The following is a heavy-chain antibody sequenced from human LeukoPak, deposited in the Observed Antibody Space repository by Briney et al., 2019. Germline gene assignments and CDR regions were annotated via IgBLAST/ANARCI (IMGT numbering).Heavy chain of an antibody. Sequence: GGSLRLSCAASGFAFSSHYMTWVRQAPGKGLEWVATIKQSGSETYYVDSVKGRFTISRDDAKSSLYLQMNSLGADDTAVYYCATGQQMVLWFDPWGQGTLVAVSS. CDR3: ATGQQMVLWFDP. J-gene: IGHJ5*02. CDR1: GFAFSSHY. D-gene: IGHD6-13*01. CDR2: IKQSGSET. V-gene: IGHV3-7*01.